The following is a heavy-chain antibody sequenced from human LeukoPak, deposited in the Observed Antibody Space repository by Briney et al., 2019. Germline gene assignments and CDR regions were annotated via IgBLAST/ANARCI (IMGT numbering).Heavy chain of an antibody. CDR3: AKDRYSYAFEYSDS. CDR1: GFTFSSYA. CDR2: ISNDGSKK. D-gene: IGHD5-18*01. J-gene: IGHJ4*02. Sequence: PGGSLRLSCAASGFTFSSYAMHRVRQAPGKGLEWVAVISNDGSKKYYADSVKGRFTISRDNSKNTLSLQVSSLRTEDTAVYYCAKDRYSYAFEYSDSWGQGTLVTVSS. V-gene: IGHV3-30*04.